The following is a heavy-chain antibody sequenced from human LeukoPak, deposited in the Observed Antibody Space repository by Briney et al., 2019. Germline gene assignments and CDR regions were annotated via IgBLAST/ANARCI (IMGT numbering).Heavy chain of an antibody. CDR3: AKDKPIIVIPTVVDAFDI. J-gene: IGHJ3*02. Sequence: GGSLRLSCAASGFTFSSYGMHCVRQAPGKGLEWVAFIRYDGSNKYYADSVKGRFTISRDNSKNTLYLQMNSLRAEDTAVYYCAKDKPIIVIPTVVDAFDIWGQGTVVTVSS. CDR2: IRYDGSNK. CDR1: GFTFSSYG. V-gene: IGHV3-30*02. D-gene: IGHD2-2*01.